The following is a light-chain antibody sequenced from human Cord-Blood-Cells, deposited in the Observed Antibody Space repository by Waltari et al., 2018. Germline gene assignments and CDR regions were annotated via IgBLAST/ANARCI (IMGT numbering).Light chain of an antibody. CDR1: SSDVGGYNY. V-gene: IGLV2-14*01. J-gene: IGLJ1*01. CDR3: SSYTSSSTLEV. CDR2: EVS. Sequence: QSALTQPASVSGSPGQSITISCTGTSSDVGGYNYVSWYQQHPGKAPKLMIYEVSNRPSGVSNRISGLQAEDEADYYCSSYTSSSTLEVFGTGTKVTVL.